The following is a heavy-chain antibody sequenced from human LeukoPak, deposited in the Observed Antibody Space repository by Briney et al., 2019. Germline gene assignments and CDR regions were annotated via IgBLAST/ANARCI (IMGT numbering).Heavy chain of an antibody. J-gene: IGHJ4*02. D-gene: IGHD1-26*01. Sequence: GGSLRLSCAASGFTFSSYGMHWVRQAPGKGLEWVAVIWYDGSNKYYADSVKGRFTISRDSSKNTLYLQMNSLRGEDTAVYYCVRGLRELPYWGQGTLVTVSS. V-gene: IGHV3-33*01. CDR3: VRGLRELPY. CDR1: GFTFSSYG. CDR2: IWYDGSNK.